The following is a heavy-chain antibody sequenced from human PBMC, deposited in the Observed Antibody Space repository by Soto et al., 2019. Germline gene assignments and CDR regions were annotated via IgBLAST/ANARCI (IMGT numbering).Heavy chain of an antibody. CDR1: GFTFSRYA. CDR2: ISGSGGST. J-gene: IGHJ6*03. V-gene: IGHV3-23*01. CDR3: AKGTPNTYYYYMDV. D-gene: IGHD2-2*01. Sequence: XSLMLACAAYGFTFSRYAMRWVPPAPGKGLEWVSAISGSGGSTYYADSVKGRFTISRDNSKNTLYLQMNSLRAEDTAVYYCAKGTPNTYYYYMDVWGKGTTVTVSS.